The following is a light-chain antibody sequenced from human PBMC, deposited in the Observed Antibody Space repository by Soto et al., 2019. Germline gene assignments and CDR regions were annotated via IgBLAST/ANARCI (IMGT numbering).Light chain of an antibody. CDR3: QSYDSSLSGVV. V-gene: IGLV1-40*01. J-gene: IGLJ3*02. Sequence: QSVLTQPPSVSGAPGQRVTLSCTGSSSNIGAGYDVHWYQQLPGTAPKLLMYGNSNRPSGVPDRFAGSKSGTSASLTVTGLQDEDEADYYCQSYDSSLSGVVFGGGTKLTVL. CDR2: GNS. CDR1: SSNIGAGYD.